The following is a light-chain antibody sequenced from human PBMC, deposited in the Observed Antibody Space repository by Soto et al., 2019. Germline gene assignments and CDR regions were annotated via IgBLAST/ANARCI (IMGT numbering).Light chain of an antibody. CDR1: QSVSGN. CDR2: GAS. Sequence: EVVMTQSPATLSVSPGERVTLSCTASQSVSGNLAWYQQKPGRAPRLLIHGASTRATDIPARFSGSGSGTEFTLTITSLQSEDFAVYYCQQYNNWPPYTLGQGTKLEIK. CDR3: QQYNNWPPYT. J-gene: IGKJ2*01. V-gene: IGKV3-15*01.